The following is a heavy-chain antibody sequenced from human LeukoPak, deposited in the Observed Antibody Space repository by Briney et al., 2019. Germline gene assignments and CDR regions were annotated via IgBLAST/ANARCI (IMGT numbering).Heavy chain of an antibody. D-gene: IGHD5-12*01. Sequence: QTGGSLRLSCAASGFTFSNYDMHWVRQAPGKGLEWVAFIGYDGSNEYYAESVKGRFTISRDNSKNTLYLQMNTLRTEDTAVYYCAKDRGGNNNWFDPWGHGTPVTVSS. V-gene: IGHV3-30*02. CDR3: AKDRGGNNNWFDP. CDR1: GFTFSNYD. J-gene: IGHJ5*02. CDR2: IGYDGSNE.